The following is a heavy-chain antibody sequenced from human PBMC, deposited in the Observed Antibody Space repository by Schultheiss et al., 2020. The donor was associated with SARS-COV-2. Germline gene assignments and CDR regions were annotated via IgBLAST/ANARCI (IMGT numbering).Heavy chain of an antibody. CDR1: GYTFTSYG. CDR3: AMGYVGYSSGLSAFDI. Sequence: ASVKVSCKASGYTFTSYGISWVRQAPGQGLEWMGWISAYNGNTNYAQKLQGRVTMTTDTSTSTAYMELRSLRSDDTAVYYCAMGYVGYSSGLSAFDIWGQGTMVTVSS. J-gene: IGHJ3*02. CDR2: ISAYNGNT. V-gene: IGHV1-18*01. D-gene: IGHD6-19*01.